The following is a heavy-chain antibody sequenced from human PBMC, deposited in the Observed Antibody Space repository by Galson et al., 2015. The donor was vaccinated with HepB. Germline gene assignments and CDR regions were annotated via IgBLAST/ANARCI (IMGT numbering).Heavy chain of an antibody. CDR1: GFTFSSYA. Sequence: SLRLSCAASGFTFSSYAMHWVRQAPGKGLEWVAVISYDGSNKYYADSVKGRFTISRDNSKNTLYLQMNSLRAEDTAVYYCARGTSMVRGVLPYFYFDYWGQGTLVTVSS. J-gene: IGHJ4*02. D-gene: IGHD3-10*01. CDR3: ARGTSMVRGVLPYFYFDY. CDR2: ISYDGSNK. V-gene: IGHV3-30*04.